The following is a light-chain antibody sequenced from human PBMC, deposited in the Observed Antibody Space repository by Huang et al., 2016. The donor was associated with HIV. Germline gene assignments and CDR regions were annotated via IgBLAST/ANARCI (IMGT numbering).Light chain of an antibody. CDR3: QQRSNWELT. CDR2: DGS. V-gene: IGKV3-11*01. J-gene: IGKJ4*01. CDR1: QSVSSY. Sequence: EIVLTQSPATLSLSPGERATLSCRASQSVSSYLVWYQQKPGQAPRLLIYDGSNRATGIPARFSGSGSGTDFTLTISSLEPEDFAVYYCQQRSNWELTFGGGTKVEIK.